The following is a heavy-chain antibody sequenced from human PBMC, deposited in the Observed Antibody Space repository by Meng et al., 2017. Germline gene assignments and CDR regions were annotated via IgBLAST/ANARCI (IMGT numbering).Heavy chain of an antibody. J-gene: IGHJ5*02. CDR1: GGTFSSYD. CDR2: IIPIFGTA. D-gene: IGHD6-19*01. Sequence: QVQPLQSGAEVKKPWSSVKVACKASGGTFSSYDISWVRQAPGQGLEWMGGIIPIFGTANYAQKFQGRVTITTDESTSTAYMELSSLRSEDTAVYYCASTIAVAGTGWFDPWGQGTLVTVSS. CDR3: ASTIAVAGTGWFDP. V-gene: IGHV1-69*01.